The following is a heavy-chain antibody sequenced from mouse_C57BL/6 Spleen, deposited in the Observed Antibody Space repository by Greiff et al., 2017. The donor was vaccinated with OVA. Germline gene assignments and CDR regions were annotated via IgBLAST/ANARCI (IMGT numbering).Heavy chain of an antibody. V-gene: IGHV1-82*01. D-gene: IGHD2-12*01. CDR3: ARSYSPYYFDY. Sequence: VQLVESGPELVKPGASVKISCKASGYAFSSSWMNWVKQRPGTGLEWIGRIYPGDGDTNYNGKFKGKATLTADKSSSTAYMQLSSLTSEDSAVYFCARSYSPYYFDYWGQGTTLTVSS. CDR1: GYAFSSSW. J-gene: IGHJ2*01. CDR2: IYPGDGDT.